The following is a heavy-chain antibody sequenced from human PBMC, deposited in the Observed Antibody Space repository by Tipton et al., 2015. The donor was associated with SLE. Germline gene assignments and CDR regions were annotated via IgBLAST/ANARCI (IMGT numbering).Heavy chain of an antibody. J-gene: IGHJ3*02. D-gene: IGHD7-27*01. CDR1: GGSFSGYY. V-gene: IGHV4-34*01. CDR2: INHSGST. CDR3: ARDPLGIRAFDI. Sequence: GLVKPSETLSLTCAVYGGSFSGYYWSWIRQPPGKGLEWIGEINHSGSTYYNPSLKSRVTISVDTSKNQFSLKLSSVTAADTAVYYCARDPLGIRAFDIWGQGTMVTVSS.